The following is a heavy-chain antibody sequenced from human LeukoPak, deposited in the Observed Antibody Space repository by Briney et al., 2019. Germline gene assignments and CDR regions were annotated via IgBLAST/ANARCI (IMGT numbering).Heavy chain of an antibody. V-gene: IGHV4-31*03. D-gene: IGHD6-13*01. CDR2: IYYNGST. Sequence: SETLSLTCTVSGGSISSGGYYWSWIRQHPGKGLEWIGYIYYNGSTYYNPSLKSRVTISVDTSKNQFSLKLSSVTAADTAVYYCARQLLVNYYMDVWGKGTTVTVSS. CDR3: ARQLLVNYYMDV. J-gene: IGHJ6*03. CDR1: GGSISSGGYY.